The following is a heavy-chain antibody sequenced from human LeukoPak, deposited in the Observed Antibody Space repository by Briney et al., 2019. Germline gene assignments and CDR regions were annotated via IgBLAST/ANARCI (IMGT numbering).Heavy chain of an antibody. D-gene: IGHD2-21*02. V-gene: IGHV4-59*08. CDR2: IYYSGST. J-gene: IGHJ3*02. CDR1: GGSISSYY. Sequence: SETLSLTCTVSGGSISSYYWSWIRQPPGKGLEWIGYIYYSGSTNYNPSLKSRVTISVDTSKNQFSLKLSSVTAADAAVYYCARYCGGDCYFLSDAFDIWGQGTMVTVSS. CDR3: ARYCGGDCYFLSDAFDI.